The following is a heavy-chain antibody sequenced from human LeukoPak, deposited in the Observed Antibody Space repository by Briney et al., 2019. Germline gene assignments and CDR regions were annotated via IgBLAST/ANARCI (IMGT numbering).Heavy chain of an antibody. CDR1: GFTFSSYW. D-gene: IGHD5-18*01. J-gene: IGHJ4*02. Sequence: GGSLRLSCAASGFTFSSYWMNWVRQAPGKGLVWVSRINSDGSSTNYTDSVKGRFTISRDNAKDTLYLQMNSLRAEDTAVYYCARADLRGYSLDYWGQGTLVTVSS. V-gene: IGHV3-74*01. CDR3: ARADLRGYSLDY. CDR2: INSDGSST.